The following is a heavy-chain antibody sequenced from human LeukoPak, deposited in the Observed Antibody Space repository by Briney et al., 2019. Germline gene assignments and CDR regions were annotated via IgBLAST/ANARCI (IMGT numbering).Heavy chain of an antibody. Sequence: PGRSLRLSCAASGFTFSRYGMHWVRQAPGKGLEWVIGISHDGSKKSYADSVKGRFTISRDNSKNTLYLQMNSLRAEDTAVYYCAKDPSSVVKFDYWGQGTLVTVSS. CDR2: ISHDGSKK. J-gene: IGHJ4*02. D-gene: IGHD4-23*01. CDR3: AKDPSSVVKFDY. V-gene: IGHV3-30*18. CDR1: GFTFSRYG.